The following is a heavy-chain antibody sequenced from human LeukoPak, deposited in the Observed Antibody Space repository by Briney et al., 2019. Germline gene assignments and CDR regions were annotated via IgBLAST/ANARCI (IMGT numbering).Heavy chain of an antibody. Sequence: GASVTVSFKATGYTYTSYDINWVRQATGQGLEWMGWMNPNSGNTGNAQKFQGRVTITRNTSISTAYMELSSLRSEDTAVYYCERGLFVDAFDIWGQGTMVTVSS. D-gene: IGHD2-21*01. CDR3: ERGLFVDAFDI. J-gene: IGHJ3*02. V-gene: IGHV1-8*01. CDR1: GYTYTSYD. CDR2: MNPNSGNT.